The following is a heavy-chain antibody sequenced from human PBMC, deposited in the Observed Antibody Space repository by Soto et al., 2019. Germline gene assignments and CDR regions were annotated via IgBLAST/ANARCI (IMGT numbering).Heavy chain of an antibody. Sequence: QVQLQQWGAGLLKPSETLSLTCAVYGGSFSGYYWSWIRQPPGKGLEWIGEINHSGSTNYNPSLKSRVTISVDTSKNQFSLKLSSVTAADTAVYYCAREWVRYFDIRTPYYFDYWGQGTLVTVSS. CDR3: AREWVRYFDIRTPYYFDY. D-gene: IGHD3-9*01. CDR2: INHSGST. V-gene: IGHV4-34*01. J-gene: IGHJ4*02. CDR1: GGSFSGYY.